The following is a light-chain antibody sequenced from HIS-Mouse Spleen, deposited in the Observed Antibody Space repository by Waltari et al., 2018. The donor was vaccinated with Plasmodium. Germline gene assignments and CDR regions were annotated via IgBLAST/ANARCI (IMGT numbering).Light chain of an antibody. J-gene: IGKJ1*01. CDR3: QQSYSTWT. CDR1: QSISND. Sequence: DIQLTQSPSSLSASVGDRVTITCRASQSISNDLNWYQQKPGKAPKFLIYAESTLQSGVPSRFSGSGSGTEFTLTISSLQTEDFATYYGQQSYSTWTFGQGTKVEIK. CDR2: AES. V-gene: IGKV1-39*01.